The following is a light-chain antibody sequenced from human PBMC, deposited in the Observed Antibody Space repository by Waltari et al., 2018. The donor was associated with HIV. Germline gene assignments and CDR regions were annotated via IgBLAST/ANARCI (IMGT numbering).Light chain of an antibody. CDR1: STDVGTYNL. CDR2: EVT. J-gene: IGLJ3*02. V-gene: IGLV2-23*02. Sequence: QSALTQAASVSGSPGQSITISCTGTSTDVGTYNLVSWYQQHPDKAPKVMIFEVTKRPSGVSNRFSGSKSGNTASLTISGLQAEDEADYYCASYAGVGNVLFGGGTKLTVL. CDR3: ASYAGVGNVL.